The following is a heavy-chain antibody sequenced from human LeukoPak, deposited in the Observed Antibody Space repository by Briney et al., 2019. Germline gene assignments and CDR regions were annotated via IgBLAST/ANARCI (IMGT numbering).Heavy chain of an antibody. CDR2: IYPGDSDT. D-gene: IGHD3-22*01. V-gene: IGHV5-51*01. CDR3: ARQIKGVHSDTSAYQGPFDY. CDR1: GYNFAAYW. J-gene: IGHJ4*02. Sequence: GESLKISCTASGYNFAAYWIGWVRQMPGKGLEWMGVIYPGDSDTSYSPSFQGQVTISVDKSVTTAYLHWSSLKASDSAVYYCARQIKGVHSDTSAYQGPFDYWGQGSPVTVSS.